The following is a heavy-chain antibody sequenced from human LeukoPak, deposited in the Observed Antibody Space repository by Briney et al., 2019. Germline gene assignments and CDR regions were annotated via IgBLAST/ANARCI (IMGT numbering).Heavy chain of an antibody. Sequence: PSETLSLTCTVSGYSISSGYYWGWIRQPPGKGLEWIGSIYHSGSTYYNPSLKSRVTISVDTSKNQFSLKLSSVTAADTAVYYCASATNLRIAATGAPLYYFDYWGQGTLVTVSS. V-gene: IGHV4-38-2*02. J-gene: IGHJ4*02. D-gene: IGHD6-13*01. CDR1: GYSISSGYY. CDR3: ASATNLRIAATGAPLYYFDY. CDR2: IYHSGST.